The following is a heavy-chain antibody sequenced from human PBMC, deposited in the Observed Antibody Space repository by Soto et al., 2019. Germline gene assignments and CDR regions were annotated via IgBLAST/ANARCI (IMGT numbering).Heavy chain of an antibody. J-gene: IGHJ6*02. CDR1: GGTFSSYA. Sequence: QVQLVQSGAEVKKPGSSVKVSCKASGGTFSSYAIIWVRQAPGQGLEWMGGIIPIFGTANYAQKFQGRVTITADKSTSTAYMELSSLRSEDTAVYYCASTGRGYDWNYYYYGMDVWGQGTTVTVSS. D-gene: IGHD5-12*01. CDR3: ASTGRGYDWNYYYYGMDV. CDR2: IIPIFGTA. V-gene: IGHV1-69*06.